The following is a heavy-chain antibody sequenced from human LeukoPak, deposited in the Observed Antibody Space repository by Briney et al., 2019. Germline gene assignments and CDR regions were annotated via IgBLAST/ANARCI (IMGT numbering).Heavy chain of an antibody. V-gene: IGHV4-34*01. CDR2: INHSGST. J-gene: IGHJ4*02. CDR1: GGSFSGYY. CDR3: ASRIAVAGPFDY. D-gene: IGHD6-19*01. Sequence: PSETLSLTCAVYGGSFSGYYWSWIRQPPGKGLEWIGEINHSGSTNYNPSLKSRVTISVDTSKNQFSLKLSSVTAADTAVYYCASRIAVAGPFDYWGQGTLVTVSS.